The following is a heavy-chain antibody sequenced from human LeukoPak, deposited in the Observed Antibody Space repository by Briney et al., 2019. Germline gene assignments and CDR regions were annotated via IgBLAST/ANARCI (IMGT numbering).Heavy chain of an antibody. CDR1: GGSFSGYY. CDR3: ARIPRYCSGGSCYTGFYYYYYGMDV. J-gene: IGHJ6*02. CDR2: INHSGST. V-gene: IGHV4-34*01. D-gene: IGHD2-15*01. Sequence: SETLSLTCAVYGGSFSGYYWSWIRQPPGKGLEWIGEINHSGSTNYNPSLKSRVTISVDTSKNQFSLKLSSVTAADTAVYHCARIPRYCSGGSCYTGFYYYYYGMDVWGRGTTVTVSS.